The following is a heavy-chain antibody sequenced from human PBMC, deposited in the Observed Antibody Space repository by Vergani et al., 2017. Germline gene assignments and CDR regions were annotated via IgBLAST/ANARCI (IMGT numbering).Heavy chain of an antibody. Sequence: QVQLVESGGGVVQPGRSLRLSCAASGFPFSSYGMHWVRQAPGKGLEWVAVIWYDGINKYYADSVKGRFTISRDNSKTTLYLQMNSLRAEDTAVYYCARGFRAYYYGMDVWGQGTTVTVSS. V-gene: IGHV3-33*01. CDR3: ARGFRAYYYGMDV. CDR2: IWYDGINK. CDR1: GFPFSSYG. J-gene: IGHJ6*02.